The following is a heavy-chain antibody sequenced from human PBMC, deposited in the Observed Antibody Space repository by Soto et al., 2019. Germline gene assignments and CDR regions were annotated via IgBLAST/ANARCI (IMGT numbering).Heavy chain of an antibody. CDR1: GFTFSSYA. D-gene: IGHD3-10*01. V-gene: IGHV3-23*01. J-gene: IGHJ6*04. CDR3: AKDKEGLWFGESDYYYGMNV. Sequence: GGSLRLSCAASGFTFSSYAMSWVRQAPGKGLEWVSAISGSGGSTYYADSVKGRFTISRDNSKNTLYLQMNSLRAEDTAVYYCAKDKEGLWFGESDYYYGMNVWGKGPRSPSPQ. CDR2: ISGSGGST.